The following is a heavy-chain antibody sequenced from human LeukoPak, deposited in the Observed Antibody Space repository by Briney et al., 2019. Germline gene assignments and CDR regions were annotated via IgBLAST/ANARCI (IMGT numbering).Heavy chain of an antibody. Sequence: GASVKVSCKASGGTFSSYAISWVRQAPGQGLEWMGWISAYNGNTNYAQKLQGRVTMTTDTSTSTDYMELRSLRSDDTAVYYCAREAGASGIDYWGQGTLVTVSS. CDR2: ISAYNGNT. J-gene: IGHJ4*02. CDR3: AREAGASGIDY. CDR1: GGTFSSYA. V-gene: IGHV1-18*01. D-gene: IGHD1-1*01.